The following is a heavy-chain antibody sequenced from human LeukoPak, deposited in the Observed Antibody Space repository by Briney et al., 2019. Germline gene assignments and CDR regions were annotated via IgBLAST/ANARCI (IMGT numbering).Heavy chain of an antibody. CDR1: GGSISNGGYY. Sequence: SQTLSLTCTVSGGSISNGGYYWSWIRQHPGKGLEWIGYIYYTGSTYHNPSLKSRLTISVDTSKNQFSLKLSSVTAADTAVYYCAGNRNYGSSGYYNWFDPWGQGTLVTVSS. J-gene: IGHJ5*02. CDR3: AGNRNYGSSGYYNWFDP. CDR2: IYYTGST. V-gene: IGHV4-31*03. D-gene: IGHD3-22*01.